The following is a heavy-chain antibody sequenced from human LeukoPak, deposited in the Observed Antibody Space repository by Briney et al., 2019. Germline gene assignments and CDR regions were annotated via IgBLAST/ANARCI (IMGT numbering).Heavy chain of an antibody. Sequence: SETLSLTCTVSGGSISSGGYYWSWIRPHPGKGLEWIGYIYYSGSTYYNPSLKSRVTISVDTSKNQFSLKLSSVTAADTAVYYCARTLWFGEPYLDYWGQGTLVTVSS. CDR3: ARTLWFGEPYLDY. V-gene: IGHV4-31*03. D-gene: IGHD3-10*01. CDR1: GGSISSGGYY. J-gene: IGHJ4*02. CDR2: IYYSGST.